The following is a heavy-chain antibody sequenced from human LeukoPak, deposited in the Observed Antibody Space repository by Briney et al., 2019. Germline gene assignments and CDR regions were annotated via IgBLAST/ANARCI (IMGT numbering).Heavy chain of an antibody. Sequence: GSVKVSCKASGYTFTGYYMHWVRQAPGQGLEWMGWINPNSGGTNYAQKFQGRVTMTRDTSISTAYMELSRLRSDDTAVYYCARDRAPRLRYFDWLSPPMDVWGKGTTVTISS. J-gene: IGHJ6*04. CDR2: INPNSGGT. D-gene: IGHD3-9*01. V-gene: IGHV1-2*02. CDR1: GYTFTGYY. CDR3: ARDRAPRLRYFDWLSPPMDV.